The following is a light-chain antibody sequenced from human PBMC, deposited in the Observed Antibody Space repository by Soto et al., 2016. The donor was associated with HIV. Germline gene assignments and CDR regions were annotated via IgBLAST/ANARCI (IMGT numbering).Light chain of an antibody. V-gene: IGLV3-1*01. CDR1: NLGDKY. CDR3: QAWDTNTYVI. Sequence: SFELSQPPSLSVSPGQTASITCSGENLGDKYVCWYQQKPGQSPVLVIHQDSERPSGIPERFSGPNSGNTATLTISGTQAMDEGDYYCQAWDTNTYVIFGGGTKLTVL. J-gene: IGLJ2*01. CDR2: QDS.